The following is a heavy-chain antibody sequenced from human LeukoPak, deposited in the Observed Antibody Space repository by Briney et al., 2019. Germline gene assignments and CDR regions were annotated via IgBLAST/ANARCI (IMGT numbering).Heavy chain of an antibody. CDR2: IYPGDSDT. J-gene: IGHJ4*02. D-gene: IGHD3-3*01. Sequence: GESLKISCKGSGYSFTSYWIGWVRQTPGKGLEWMGIIYPGDSDTRYSPSFQGQVTISADKPLSTAYLQWSSLKASDTAMYYCASFGVVAGSDYWGQGTLVTVSS. V-gene: IGHV5-51*04. CDR3: ASFGVVAGSDY. CDR1: GYSFTSYW.